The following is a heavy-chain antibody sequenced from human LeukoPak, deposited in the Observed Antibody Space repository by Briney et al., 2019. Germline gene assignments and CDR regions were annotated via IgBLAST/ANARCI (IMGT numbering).Heavy chain of an antibody. CDR1: GYTFTSYD. CDR2: ISAYNGNT. V-gene: IGHV1-18*01. CDR3: ARVSSSIAARYYYYYYMDV. D-gene: IGHD6-6*01. J-gene: IGHJ6*03. Sequence: GASVKVSCKASGYTFTSYDINWVRQAPGQGLEWMGWISAYNGNTNYAQKLQGRVTMTTDTSTSTAYMELRSLRSDDTAVYYCARVSSSIAARYYYYYYMDVWGKGTTVTVSS.